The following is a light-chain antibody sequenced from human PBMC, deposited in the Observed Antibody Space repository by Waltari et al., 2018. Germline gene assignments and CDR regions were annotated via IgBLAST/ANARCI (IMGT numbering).Light chain of an antibody. Sequence: DIVMTQSPDFLAVSLGERATINCESSQNVLYSPNNKSYLAWFQQKPGQPPKVLIFWASTRESGVPDRFSGIGSGTHFTLTISSLQAEDVALYFCQQYYLVPYTFGQGTKLEI. CDR2: WAS. J-gene: IGKJ2*01. V-gene: IGKV4-1*01. CDR1: QNVLYSPNNKSY. CDR3: QQYYLVPYT.